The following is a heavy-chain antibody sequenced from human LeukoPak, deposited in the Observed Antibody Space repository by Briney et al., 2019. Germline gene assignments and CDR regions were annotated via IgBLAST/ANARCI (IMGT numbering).Heavy chain of an antibody. CDR3: ANIVATIPQYYYGMDV. CDR1: GFTFSSYA. Sequence: PGGSLRLSCAASGFTFSSYAMSWVRQAPGKGLEWVSAISGSGGSTYYADSVKGRFTISRDNSKNTLYLQMNSLRAEDTAVYYCANIVATIPQYYYGMDVWGKGTTVTVSS. V-gene: IGHV3-23*01. CDR2: ISGSGGST. J-gene: IGHJ6*04. D-gene: IGHD5-12*01.